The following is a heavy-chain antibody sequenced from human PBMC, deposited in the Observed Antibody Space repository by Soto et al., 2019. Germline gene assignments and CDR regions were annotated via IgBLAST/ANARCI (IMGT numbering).Heavy chain of an antibody. CDR1: GFTFSSYA. Sequence: HPGGSLRLSCAASGFTFSSYAMSWVRQAPGKGLEWVSAISGSGGSTYYADSVKGRFTISRDNSKNTLYLQMNSLRAEDTAVYYCAKVGLYGSGPFDYWGQGTLVTVSS. CDR2: ISGSGGST. D-gene: IGHD3-10*01. CDR3: AKVGLYGSGPFDY. J-gene: IGHJ4*02. V-gene: IGHV3-23*01.